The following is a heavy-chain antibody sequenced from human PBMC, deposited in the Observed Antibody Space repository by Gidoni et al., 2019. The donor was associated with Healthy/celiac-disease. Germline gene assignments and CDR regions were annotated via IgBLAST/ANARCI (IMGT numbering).Heavy chain of an antibody. CDR3: AKDLFYYYYGMDV. J-gene: IGHJ6*02. V-gene: IGHV3-30*18. CDR2: ISYDGSNK. Sequence: QVQLVESGGGVVQPGWSLRLSCAASGFTFSSYGMHWVRQAPGKGLEWVAVISYDGSNKYYADSVKGRFTISRDNSKNTLYLQMNSLRAEDTAVYYCAKDLFYYYYGMDVWGQGTTVTVSS. CDR1: GFTFSSYG.